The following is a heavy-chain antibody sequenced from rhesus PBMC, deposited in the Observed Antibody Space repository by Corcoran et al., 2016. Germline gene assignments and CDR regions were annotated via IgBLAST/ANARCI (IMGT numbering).Heavy chain of an antibody. CDR1: GGSISASYR. V-gene: IGHV4S10*01. Sequence: QVQLQESGPGVVKPSETLSLTCAVSGGSISASYRWSWIRQPPGKGLEWIGYIYGSSTSTSYNPSLKSRVTISKDTSKNQFSLKLSSVTAADTAVYYCAREIITPVPTFDYWGQGVLVTVSS. CDR3: AREIITPVPTFDY. J-gene: IGHJ4*01. D-gene: IGHD3S6*01. CDR2: IYGSSTST.